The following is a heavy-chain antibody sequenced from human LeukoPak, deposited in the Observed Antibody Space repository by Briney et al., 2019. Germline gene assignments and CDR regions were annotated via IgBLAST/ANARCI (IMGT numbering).Heavy chain of an antibody. D-gene: IGHD3/OR15-3a*01. CDR1: GGSISSSSYY. J-gene: IGHJ4*02. CDR3: ARDRGLVPYYFDY. V-gene: IGHV4-39*02. Sequence: SETLSLTCTVSGGSISSSSYYWGWIRQPPGKGLEWIGNIYYSGSTYYNPSLKSRVTISVDTSKKQFSLKLTSVTAADTAVYYCARDRGLVPYYFDYWGQGTLVTVSS. CDR2: IYYSGST.